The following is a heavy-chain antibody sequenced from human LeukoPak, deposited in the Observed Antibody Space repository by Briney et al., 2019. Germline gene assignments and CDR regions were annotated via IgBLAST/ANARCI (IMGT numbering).Heavy chain of an antibody. CDR3: ARVHIAAAGIENWFDP. CDR1: GFTFSSYA. D-gene: IGHD6-13*01. J-gene: IGHJ5*02. V-gene: IGHV3-30*04. Sequence: GRSLRLSCGASGFTFSSYAMHWVRQAPGKGLEWVAVISYDGSNKYYADSVKGRFTISRDNSKNTLYLQMNSLRAEDTAVYYCARVHIAAAGIENWFDPWGQGTLVTVSS. CDR2: ISYDGSNK.